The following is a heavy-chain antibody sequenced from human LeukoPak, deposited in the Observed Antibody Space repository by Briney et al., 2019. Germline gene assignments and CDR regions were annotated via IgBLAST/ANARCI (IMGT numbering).Heavy chain of an antibody. CDR3: ARRRGNTSGFQGYYFDY. J-gene: IGHJ4*02. D-gene: IGHD6-19*01. CDR1: GGSVSSGDYY. V-gene: IGHV4-31*03. CDR2: IYYSGST. Sequence: SQTLSLTCTVSGGSVSSGDYYWSWIRQLPGKGLEWIGYIYYSGSTYYNPSLKSRLTISVDTSKNQLSLKLSTVTAADTAVYYCARRRGNTSGFQGYYFDYWGQGTLVTVSS.